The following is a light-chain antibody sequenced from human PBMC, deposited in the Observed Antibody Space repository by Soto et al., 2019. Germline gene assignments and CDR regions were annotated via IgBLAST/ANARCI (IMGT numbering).Light chain of an antibody. Sequence: QSVLTQPASVSGSPGQSITISCTGTSSDIGTYNYVSWYQQHPGKAPKLMIYEVSNRPSGVSNRFSGSKSGNTASLTISGLQAEDEADYYCSSYTSGNTLVFGGGTKLTVL. J-gene: IGLJ2*01. V-gene: IGLV2-14*01. CDR3: SSYTSGNTLV. CDR2: EVS. CDR1: SSDIGTYNY.